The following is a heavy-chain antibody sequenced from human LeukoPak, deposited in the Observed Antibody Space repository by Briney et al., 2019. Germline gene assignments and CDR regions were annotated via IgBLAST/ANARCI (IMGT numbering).Heavy chain of an antibody. D-gene: IGHD3-10*01. Sequence: ETLSLTCTVSGGSISSSSYYWGWIRQPPGKGLEWVSYISSSSSTIFYADSVKGRFTISRDDAKDSLYLQMNSLTVEDTAVYYCARDWTMVRGVIIYYYGMDVWGQGTTVTVSS. CDR3: ARDWTMVRGVIIYYYGMDV. CDR2: ISSSSSTI. CDR1: GGSISSSS. V-gene: IGHV3-48*01. J-gene: IGHJ6*02.